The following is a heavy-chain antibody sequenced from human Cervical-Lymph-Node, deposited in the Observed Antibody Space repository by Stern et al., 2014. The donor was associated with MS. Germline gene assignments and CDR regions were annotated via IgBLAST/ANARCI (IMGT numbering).Heavy chain of an antibody. CDR1: GGSISSSGYY. V-gene: IGHV4-61*02. Sequence: VQLVESGPGLVKPSQTLSLTCTVSGGSISSSGYYWSWIRQPADKGLEWIGRIHDSGSTYYNPSLKSRVTISMDTAQNQFSLQRPPVTAADTAVYYCATTRWDLFTWNWFDPWGQGTLVTVSS. D-gene: IGHD1-26*01. CDR3: ATTRWDLFTWNWFDP. CDR2: IHDSGST. J-gene: IGHJ5*02.